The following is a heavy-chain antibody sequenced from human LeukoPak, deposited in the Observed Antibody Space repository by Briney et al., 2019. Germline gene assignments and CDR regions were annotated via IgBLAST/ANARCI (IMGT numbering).Heavy chain of an antibody. Sequence: PGGSLRLSCAASGLTLYNVWMSWVRPAPGKGLEWVPGISDSGGSTYYADSVKGRFTISRDNSKNTLYLQMNSLRAEDTAVYYCAKLPGRAADYWGQGTLVTVSS. V-gene: IGHV3-23*01. J-gene: IGHJ4*02. CDR2: ISDSGGST. CDR1: GLTLYNVW. CDR3: AKLPGRAADY.